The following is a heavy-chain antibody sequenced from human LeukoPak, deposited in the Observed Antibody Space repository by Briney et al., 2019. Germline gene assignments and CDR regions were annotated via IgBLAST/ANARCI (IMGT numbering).Heavy chain of an antibody. CDR2: IYTSGST. Sequence: SETLSLTCTVSGGSISSSSYYWGWIRQPPGKGLEWIGRIYTSGSTNYNPSLKSRVTMSVDTSKDQFSLKLSSVTAADTAVYYCARDNSDTYYYDRTLDYWGQGTLVTVSS. CDR1: GGSISSSSYY. CDR3: ARDNSDTYYYDRTLDY. V-gene: IGHV4-39*07. D-gene: IGHD3-22*01. J-gene: IGHJ4*02.